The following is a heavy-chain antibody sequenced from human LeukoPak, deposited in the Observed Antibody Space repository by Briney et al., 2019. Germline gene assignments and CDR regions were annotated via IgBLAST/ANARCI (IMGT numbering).Heavy chain of an antibody. J-gene: IGHJ4*02. Sequence: SETLSLTCSVSGDSISSARNYWGWIRQSPGKGLEWLASIYSSGSTHSNPSLKSRVSISIDTSRNQFSLKLYSVTASDAAIYYCARHLSGTTMAHYFDFWGQGTLVTVSS. V-gene: IGHV4-39*01. D-gene: IGHD1-1*01. CDR1: GDSISSARNY. CDR2: IYSSGST. CDR3: ARHLSGTTMAHYFDF.